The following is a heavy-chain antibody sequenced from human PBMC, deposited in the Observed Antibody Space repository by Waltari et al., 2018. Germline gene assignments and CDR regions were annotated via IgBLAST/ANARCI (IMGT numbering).Heavy chain of an antibody. D-gene: IGHD4-17*01. CDR1: GGSFSGYY. CDR2: INHSGST. J-gene: IGHJ4*02. Sequence: QVQLQQWGAGLLKPSETLSLTCAVYGGSFSGYYWSWIRQPPGKGLEWIGEINHSGSTNYNPSLKSRVTISVDTSKNQFSLKLSSVTAADTAVYYCATFPTVVMGRTTDYWGQGTLVTVSS. CDR3: ATFPTVVMGRTTDY. V-gene: IGHV4-34*01.